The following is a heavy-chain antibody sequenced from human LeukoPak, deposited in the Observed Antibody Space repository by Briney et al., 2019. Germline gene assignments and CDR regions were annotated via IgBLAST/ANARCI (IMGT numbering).Heavy chain of an antibody. J-gene: IGHJ5*02. CDR2: IIPILGIA. CDR1: GYTFTSYG. Sequence: ASVKVSCKASGYTFTSYGISWVRQAPGQGLEWMGRIIPILGIANYAQKFQGRVTITADKSTSTAYMELSSLRSEDTAVYYCARAPGCSGGSCYYWFDPWGQGTLVTVSS. V-gene: IGHV1-69*04. CDR3: ARAPGCSGGSCYYWFDP. D-gene: IGHD2-15*01.